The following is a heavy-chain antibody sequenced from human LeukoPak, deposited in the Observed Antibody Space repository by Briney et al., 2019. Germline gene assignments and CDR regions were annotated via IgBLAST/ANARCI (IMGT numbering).Heavy chain of an antibody. CDR2: ISSGSTI. CDR3: ARESIAVAGAPFDY. Sequence: GGSLRLSCAASGFTFSSYEMNWVRQAPGKGLEWVSYISSGSTIYDADSVKGRFTISRDNAKNSLYLQMNSLRAEDTAVYYCARESIAVAGAPFDYWGQGPLVTVPS. D-gene: IGHD6-19*01. J-gene: IGHJ4*02. V-gene: IGHV3-48*03. CDR1: GFTFSSYE.